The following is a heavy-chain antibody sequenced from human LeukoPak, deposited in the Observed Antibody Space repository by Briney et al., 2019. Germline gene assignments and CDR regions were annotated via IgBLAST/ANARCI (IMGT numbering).Heavy chain of an antibody. Sequence: SETLSLTCTVSGGSISSSSYYWGWIRQPPGKGLEWIGSIYYSGSTYYNPSLKSRVTISVDTSKNQFSLKLSSVTAADTAVYYCARDRDPYDYDFWSGYSGGFDYWGQGTLVTVSS. V-gene: IGHV4-39*02. D-gene: IGHD3-3*01. J-gene: IGHJ4*02. CDR2: IYYSGST. CDR3: ARDRDPYDYDFWSGYSGGFDY. CDR1: GGSISSSSYY.